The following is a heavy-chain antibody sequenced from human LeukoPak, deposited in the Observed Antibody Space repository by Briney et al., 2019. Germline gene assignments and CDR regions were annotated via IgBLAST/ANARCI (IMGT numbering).Heavy chain of an antibody. J-gene: IGHJ6*02. CDR3: ARANYYGSSTRRPRYYYYGMDV. Sequence: GASVKVSCKASGYTFTSYDINWVRQATGQGLEWMGWMNPNSGNTGYAQKFQGRVTMTRNTSISTAYMELSSLRSEDTAVYYCARANYYGSSTRRPRYYYYGMDVWGQGTTVTVSS. V-gene: IGHV1-8*01. CDR2: MNPNSGNT. CDR1: GYTFTSYD. D-gene: IGHD3-10*01.